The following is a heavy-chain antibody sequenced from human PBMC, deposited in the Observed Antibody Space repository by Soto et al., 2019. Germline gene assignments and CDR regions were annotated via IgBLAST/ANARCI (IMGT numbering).Heavy chain of an antibody. CDR3: ARGPGGSGSYYYYYGMDV. CDR2: IYYSGST. CDR1: GGSISIYY. Sequence: SDTLSLTCTVSGGSISIYYWSWIRQPPGKGLEWIGYIYYSGSTNYNPSLKSRVTISVDTSKNQFSLKLSSVTAADTAVYYCARGPGGSGSYYYYYGMDVWGQGTTVTVSS. J-gene: IGHJ6*02. V-gene: IGHV4-59*01. D-gene: IGHD1-26*01.